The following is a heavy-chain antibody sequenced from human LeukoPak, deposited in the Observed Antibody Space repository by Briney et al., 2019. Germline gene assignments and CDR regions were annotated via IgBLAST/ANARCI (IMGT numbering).Heavy chain of an antibody. V-gene: IGHV3-30*02. J-gene: IGHJ4*02. CDR2: IRYDGSNK. Sequence: GESLRLSCAASGFTFSSYGMHWVRQAPGKGLEWVAFIRYDGSNKYYADSVKGRFTISRDNSKNTLYLQMNSLRAEDTAVYYCAKEGYCSGGSCYSFLVGTYYFDYWGQGTLVTVSS. CDR3: AKEGYCSGGSCYSFLVGTYYFDY. CDR1: GFTFSSYG. D-gene: IGHD2-15*01.